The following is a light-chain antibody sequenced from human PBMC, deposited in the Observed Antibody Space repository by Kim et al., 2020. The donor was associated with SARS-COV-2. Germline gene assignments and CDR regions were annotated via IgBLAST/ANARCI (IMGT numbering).Light chain of an antibody. Sequence: DIQMTQSPFILSASIGDRVTITCRASQSISNWLAWYQQKPGKAPKLLIYKSSTLQSGVPSRFSASGSDTEFSLTIGSLQPDDFGTYYCQQYNTSPWTFGQGTKVDIK. V-gene: IGKV1-5*03. CDR3: QQYNTSPWT. CDR2: KSS. CDR1: QSISNW. J-gene: IGKJ1*01.